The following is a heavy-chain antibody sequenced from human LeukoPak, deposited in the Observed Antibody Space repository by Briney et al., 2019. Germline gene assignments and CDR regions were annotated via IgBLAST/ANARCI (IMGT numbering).Heavy chain of an antibody. Sequence: ASVKVSCKASGYTFTGYYMHWVRQAPGQGLEWMGWINPNSGGTNYAQKFQGWVTMTRDTSISTAYMELSRLRSDDTAVYYCARDDSSGYPIRPLDYWGQGTLVTVSS. D-gene: IGHD3-22*01. J-gene: IGHJ4*02. CDR1: GYTFTGYY. CDR3: ARDDSSGYPIRPLDY. CDR2: INPNSGGT. V-gene: IGHV1-2*04.